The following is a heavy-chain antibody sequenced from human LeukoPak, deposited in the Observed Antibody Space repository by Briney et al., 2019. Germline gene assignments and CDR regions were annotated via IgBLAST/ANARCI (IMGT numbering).Heavy chain of an antibody. Sequence: GASVKVSCKASGYTFTSYGISWVRQAPGQGLEWMGWISAYNGNTNYAQKLQGRVTMTTDTSTSTAYMELRSLRSDDTAVYYCASDGSGSYFSNYYYYYMDVWGKGTTVTVSS. V-gene: IGHV1-18*01. J-gene: IGHJ6*03. CDR1: GYTFTSYG. CDR2: ISAYNGNT. D-gene: IGHD3-10*01. CDR3: ASDGSGSYFSNYYYYYMDV.